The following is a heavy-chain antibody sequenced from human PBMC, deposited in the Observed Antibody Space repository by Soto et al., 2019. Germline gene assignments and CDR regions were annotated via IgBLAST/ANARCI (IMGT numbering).Heavy chain of an antibody. J-gene: IGHJ4*02. CDR3: TGGGAGHPFDD. D-gene: IGHD3-10*01. Sequence: SENLSLTCTVSGVSITNHHWTWIRQPPGKGLEWIGNIHYSGSTHSSPSLRSRVVISLDTSEHQSSLKLSSVTTADTAIYYCTGGGAGHPFDDRGQGTLVTVSS. V-gene: IGHV4-59*11. CDR2: IHYSGST. CDR1: GVSITNHH.